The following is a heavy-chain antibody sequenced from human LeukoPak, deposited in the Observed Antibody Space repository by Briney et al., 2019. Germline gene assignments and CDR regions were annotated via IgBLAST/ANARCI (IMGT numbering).Heavy chain of an antibody. J-gene: IGHJ4*02. Sequence: SETLSLTCTVSGDSISSGDYYWSWIRQPAGKGLEWIGRISSSGSTNYNPSLKSRVTISVDTSKNQFSLKLSSVTAADTAVYYCARVMSGYSYGYPDYWGQGTLATVSS. V-gene: IGHV4-61*02. CDR1: GDSISSGDYY. CDR3: ARVMSGYSYGYPDY. D-gene: IGHD5-18*01. CDR2: ISSSGST.